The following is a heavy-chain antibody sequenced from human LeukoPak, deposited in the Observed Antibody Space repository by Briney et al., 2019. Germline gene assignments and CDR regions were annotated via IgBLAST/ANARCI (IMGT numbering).Heavy chain of an antibody. CDR2: INSDGSST. CDR1: GFSFSSFA. Sequence: PGGSLRLSCAASGFSFSSFAMGWVRQAPGKGLEWVSRINSDGSSTKYADTVEGRFVISRDNARNILYLQMNSLRAEDTAVYYCARDYDPDYYDSSGYSDYWGQGTRVTVSS. J-gene: IGHJ4*01. D-gene: IGHD3-22*01. V-gene: IGHV3-74*03. CDR3: ARDYDPDYYDSSGYSDY.